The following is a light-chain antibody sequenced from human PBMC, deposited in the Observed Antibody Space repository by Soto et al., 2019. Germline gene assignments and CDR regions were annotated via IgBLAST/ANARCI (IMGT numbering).Light chain of an antibody. CDR3: SSHTSSSTLV. V-gene: IGLV2-8*01. CDR2: EVS. J-gene: IGLJ2*01. Sequence: QSALTQPPSASGSPGQSVTISCTGTSSDVGAYNYVSWYQQHPGKAPKFIIYEVSKRPSGVPDRFSGSKSGNTASLTISGLQAEDEADYYCSSHTSSSTLVFGGGTKLTVL. CDR1: SSDVGAYNY.